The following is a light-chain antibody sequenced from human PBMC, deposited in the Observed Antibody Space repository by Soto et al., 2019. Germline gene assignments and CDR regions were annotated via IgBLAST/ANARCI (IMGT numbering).Light chain of an antibody. CDR2: KVS. V-gene: IGKV2-30*01. CDR3: MQGIHWPPLT. CDR1: QSLVYSDGNTY. Sequence: DVVMTQSPLSLPVTLGQPASISCRSSQSLVYSDGNTYLNWFQQRPGQSPRRPIYKVSKRDSGVPARSSGGGSGTDFTPNTSRVEAEDVGAYYCMQGIHWPPLTFGGGTKVEIK. J-gene: IGKJ4*01.